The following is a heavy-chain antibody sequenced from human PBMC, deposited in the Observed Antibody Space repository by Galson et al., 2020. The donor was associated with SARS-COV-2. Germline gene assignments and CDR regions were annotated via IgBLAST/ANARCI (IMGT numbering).Heavy chain of an antibody. CDR1: GGSISISSHY. V-gene: IGHV4-39*07. Sequence: SETLSLTCTVSGGSISISSHYWGWIRQPPGKGLKWIASIYYSGSTHYNPSLKSRVTISVDTSKNQFSLRLHSVTAADTAVYYCASPRRRITVFGVLPDAFDIWGQGTMVTVSS. CDR3: ASPRRRITVFGVLPDAFDI. CDR2: IYYSGST. J-gene: IGHJ3*02. D-gene: IGHD3-3*01.